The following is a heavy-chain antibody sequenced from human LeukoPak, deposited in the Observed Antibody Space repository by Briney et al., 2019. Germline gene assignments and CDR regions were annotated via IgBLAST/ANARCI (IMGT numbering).Heavy chain of an antibody. CDR3: ARDGRGVAAAGSPLVFDY. V-gene: IGHV3-23*01. CDR2: ISGSGDGT. J-gene: IGHJ4*02. CDR1: GFTFSRFA. D-gene: IGHD6-13*01. Sequence: GGSLRLSCAASGFTFSRFAMSWVRQAPGTGLDWVSGISGSGDGTYYADSVKGRFTISRDNSKNALYLHMNSLRAEDTAVYYCARDGRGVAAAGSPLVFDYWGQGTLVTVSS.